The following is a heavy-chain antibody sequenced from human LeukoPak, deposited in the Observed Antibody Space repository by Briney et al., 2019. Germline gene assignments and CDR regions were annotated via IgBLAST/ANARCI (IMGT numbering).Heavy chain of an antibody. CDR2: IYYSGST. CDR3: ARVHRTMIVGY. J-gene: IGHJ4*02. V-gene: IGHV4-39*07. D-gene: IGHD3-22*01. Sequence: SETLSLTCTVSGGSISSSSYYWGWIRQPPGKGPEWIGSIYYSGSTYYNPSLKSRVTISVDTSKNQFSLKLSSVTAADTAVYYCARVHRTMIVGYWGQGALVTVSS. CDR1: GGSISSSSYY.